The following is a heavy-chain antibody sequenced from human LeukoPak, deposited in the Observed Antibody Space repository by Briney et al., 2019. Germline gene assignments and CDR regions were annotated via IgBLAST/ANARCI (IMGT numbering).Heavy chain of an antibody. CDR2: INHSGST. V-gene: IGHV4-34*01. CDR3: ARGRYCSSTSCYTALGYYYYYYMDV. D-gene: IGHD2-2*02. Sequence: PSETLSLTCAVYGGSFSGYYWSWLRHPPGKGLEWIGEINHSGSTNFNTSLKSRVTISVEPHKNQFSLKLSSVTAADTAVYYCARGRYCSSTSCYTALGYYYYYYMDVWGKGTTVTVSS. J-gene: IGHJ6*03. CDR1: GGSFSGYY.